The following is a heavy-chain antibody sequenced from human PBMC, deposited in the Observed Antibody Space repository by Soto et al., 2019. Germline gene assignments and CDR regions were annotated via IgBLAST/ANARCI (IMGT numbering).Heavy chain of an antibody. CDR3: ARGVGDYFDY. CDR1: GGSFSGYY. V-gene: IGHV4-34*01. Sequence: SETLSLTCAVYGGSFSGYYWSWIRQPPGKGLEWIGEINHSGSTNYNPSLKSRVTISVDTSKNQFSLKLSSVTAADTAVYYCARGVGDYFDYRGQRTLVTV. D-gene: IGHD4-17*01. CDR2: INHSGST. J-gene: IGHJ4*02.